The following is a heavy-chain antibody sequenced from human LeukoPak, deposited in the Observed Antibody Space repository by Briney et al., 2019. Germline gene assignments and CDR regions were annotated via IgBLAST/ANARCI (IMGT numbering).Heavy chain of an antibody. CDR3: ARDYVSGLAESAFDI. D-gene: IGHD3-10*02. V-gene: IGHV3-11*01. CDR1: GFTFGDYY. J-gene: IGHJ3*02. Sequence: PGGSLRLSCAASGFTFGDYYMSWIRQAPGKGLEWVSYISTSGRTIYYADSVKGRFTISRDNAKNSLYLQMNSLRAENTAVYYCARDYVSGLAESAFDIWGQGTMVTVSS. CDR2: ISTSGRTI.